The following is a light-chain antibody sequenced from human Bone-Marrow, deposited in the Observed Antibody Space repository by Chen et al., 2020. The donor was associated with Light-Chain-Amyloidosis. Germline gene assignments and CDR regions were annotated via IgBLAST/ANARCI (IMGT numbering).Light chain of an antibody. V-gene: IGLV3-25*03. CDR3: QSADSSGTYEVI. J-gene: IGLJ2*01. CDR1: DLPTKY. CDR2: RDT. Sequence: SYELTQPPPVSVSPGQTASITCSGDDLPTKYAYWYQQKPGQAPVLVIHRDTERPSGISERFPGSSSGTTATLTNSGVQAEDEADYHCQSADSSGTYEVIFGGGTKLTVL.